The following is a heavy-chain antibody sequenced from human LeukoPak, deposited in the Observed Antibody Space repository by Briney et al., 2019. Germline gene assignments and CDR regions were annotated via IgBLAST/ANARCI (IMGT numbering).Heavy chain of an antibody. D-gene: IGHD3-3*01. CDR1: GFTFSSYS. CDR3: ARDQHPPSDFWSGYYIY. CDR2: ISSSSSYI. V-gene: IGHV3-21*01. Sequence: PGGSLRLSCAASGFTFSSYSMNWVRQAPGKGLEWVSSISSSSSYIYYADSVKGRFTISRDNAKNSLYLQTNSLRAEDTAVYYCARDQHPPSDFWSGYYIYWGQGTLVTVSS. J-gene: IGHJ4*02.